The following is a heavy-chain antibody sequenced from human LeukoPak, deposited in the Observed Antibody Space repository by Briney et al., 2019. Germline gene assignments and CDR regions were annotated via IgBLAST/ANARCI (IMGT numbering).Heavy chain of an antibody. V-gene: IGHV4-39*07. D-gene: IGHD6-19*01. CDR3: AREVVVAVAGTVFNWFDP. CDR1: GGSISSSSYY. Sequence: PSETLSLTCTVSGGSISSSSYYWGWIRQPPGKGLEWIGSIYYSGRTYYNPSLKSRVTISVDTSKNQFSLKLSSVTAADTAVYYCAREVVVAVAGTVFNWFDPWGQGTLVTVSS. CDR2: IYYSGRT. J-gene: IGHJ5*02.